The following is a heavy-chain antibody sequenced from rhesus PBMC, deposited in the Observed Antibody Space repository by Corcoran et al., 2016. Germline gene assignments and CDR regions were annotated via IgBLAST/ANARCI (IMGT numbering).Heavy chain of an antibody. CDR3: ARDWRRYSSWSSGLDS. CDR1: GASISSYW. D-gene: IGHD6-13*01. J-gene: IGHJ6*01. CDR2: INGYRGSP. Sequence: QVQLQESGPGLVKPSETLSLTCAVSGASISSYWWSWIRQPPGKGLEWIGEINGYRGSPACDPSVKSRVTISKDASKNQVALALSSVTAADTALYYCARDWRRYSSWSSGLDSWGQGVVVTVSS. V-gene: IGHV4-80*01.